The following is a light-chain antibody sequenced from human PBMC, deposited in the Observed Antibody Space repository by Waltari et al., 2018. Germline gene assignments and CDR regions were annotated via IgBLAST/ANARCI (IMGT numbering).Light chain of an antibody. Sequence: QSALTQPASVSGSPGQSITISCTGTSSDVGCYNSVSWYQDHPGQGPKVIIYDVSDRPSGVSARFSGSKSGNTASLTISGLQAEDEADYYCSSQSSNNVVLFGGGTKVTVL. V-gene: IGLV2-14*03. CDR3: SSQSSNNVVL. J-gene: IGLJ3*02. CDR2: DVS. CDR1: SSDVGCYNS.